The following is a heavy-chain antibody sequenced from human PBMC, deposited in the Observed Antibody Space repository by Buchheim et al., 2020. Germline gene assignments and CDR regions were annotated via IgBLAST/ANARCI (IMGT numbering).Heavy chain of an antibody. J-gene: IGHJ4*02. CDR1: GSTFSSYA. D-gene: IGHD3-22*01. V-gene: IGHV1-69*04. CDR2: IIPILGIA. CDR3: ARSMGTTYYYDSSGYYFDY. Sequence: QVQLVQSGAEVKKPGSSVKVSCKASGSTFSSYAISWVRQAPGQGLEWMGRIIPILGIANFAQKSQGRVTITADTSTSPAYMELSSLRSEDTAVYYCARSMGTTYYYDSSGYYFDYWGQGTL.